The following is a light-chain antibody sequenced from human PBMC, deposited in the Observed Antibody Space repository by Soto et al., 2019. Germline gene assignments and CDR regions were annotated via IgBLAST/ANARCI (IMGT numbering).Light chain of an antibody. J-gene: IGLJ1*01. Sequence: QSVLTQPASVSGSPGQSITISCTGTSSDVGGYNFVSWYRQDPGKAPKLLIYEVNNRPSRISNRCSGSKSGILASLTISGLQAEDEADYYCSSYTTSSTFVFGSGTKVTVL. V-gene: IGLV2-14*01. CDR3: SSYTTSSTFV. CDR2: EVN. CDR1: SSDVGGYNF.